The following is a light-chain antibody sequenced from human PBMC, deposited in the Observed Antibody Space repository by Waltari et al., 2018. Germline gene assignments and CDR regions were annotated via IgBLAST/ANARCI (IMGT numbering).Light chain of an antibody. CDR1: QSVLYSSNNKNY. V-gene: IGKV4-1*01. Sequence: DIVMTQSPDSLAVSLGERATINCKSSQSVLYSSNNKNYLAWSQQKPGQPPKLLIYWASTRESGVPDRLSGSGSGTDFTLTISSLQAEDVAVYYCQQYYSTLPYTFGQGTKLEIK. J-gene: IGKJ2*01. CDR2: WAS. CDR3: QQYYSTLPYT.